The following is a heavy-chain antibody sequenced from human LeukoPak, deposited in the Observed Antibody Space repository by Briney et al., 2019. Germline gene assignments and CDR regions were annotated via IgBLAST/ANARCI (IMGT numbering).Heavy chain of an antibody. Sequence: SETLSLTCTVSGDSISTYYWSWIRQSPGKGLEWIAYIYYTGTTNYNPSLKSRVTISADTSKTQFSLILSSVTAADTAVYYCVSSSPRYCTGGTCYSSRGFDYWGQGALVTVSS. V-gene: IGHV4-59*01. J-gene: IGHJ4*02. CDR2: IYYTGTT. CDR1: GDSISTYY. D-gene: IGHD2-15*01. CDR3: VSSSPRYCTGGTCYSSRGFDY.